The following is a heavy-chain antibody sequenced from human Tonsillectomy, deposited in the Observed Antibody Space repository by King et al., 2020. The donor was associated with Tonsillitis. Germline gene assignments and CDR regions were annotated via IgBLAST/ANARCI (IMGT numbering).Heavy chain of an antibody. CDR3: ARDQEGGNFDY. CDR1: GFSFNTYW. D-gene: IGHD1-26*01. V-gene: IGHV3-7*04. J-gene: IGHJ4*02. Sequence: VQLVESGGGLVQPGGSLRLSCTASGFSFNTYWMSWVRQAPGKGLEWVANMNQDGGEKYYVESVEGRFTISRDNAKNSLFLQMNSLTDEDTAVYYCARDQEGGNFDYWGQGTLVAVSS. CDR2: MNQDGGEK.